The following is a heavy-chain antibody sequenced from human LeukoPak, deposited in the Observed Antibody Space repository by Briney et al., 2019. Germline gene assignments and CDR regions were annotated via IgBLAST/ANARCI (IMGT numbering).Heavy chain of an antibody. CDR1: GYSFISQY. CDR2: INPRGGST. V-gene: IGHV1-46*01. CDR3: AREYGSGGDYYFDY. Sequence: ASVKVSCKASGYSFISQYMHWVRQAPGQGLEWMGIINPRGGSTSYAQKFQGRVIMTRDTSTSTVYMELSSLRSEDTAVYYCAREYGSGGDYYFDYWGQGTLVTVSS. J-gene: IGHJ4*02. D-gene: IGHD4-17*01.